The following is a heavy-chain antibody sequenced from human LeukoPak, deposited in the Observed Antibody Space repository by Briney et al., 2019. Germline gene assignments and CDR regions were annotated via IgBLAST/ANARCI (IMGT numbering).Heavy chain of an antibody. CDR3: AREWLARGGYY. D-gene: IGHD3-22*01. J-gene: IGHJ4*02. Sequence: SETLSLTCTVSGGSISSSSYYWGWIRQPPGKGLEWIGEINHSGSTNYNPSLKSRVTISVDTSKNQFSLKLSSVTAADTAVYYCAREWLARGGYYWGQGTLVTVSS. CDR2: INHSGST. V-gene: IGHV4-39*07. CDR1: GGSISSSSYY.